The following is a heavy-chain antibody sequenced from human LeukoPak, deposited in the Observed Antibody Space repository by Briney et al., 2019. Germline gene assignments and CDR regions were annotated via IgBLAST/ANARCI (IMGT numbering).Heavy chain of an antibody. CDR1: GYTFTAYE. J-gene: IGHJ4*02. CDR2: INPKNGGT. V-gene: IGHV1-2*02. Sequence: ASVKVSCKASGYTFTAYEMHWVRQAPGQGLEYVGWINPKNGGTNSAQNFQGRVTMTWDTSVSTVYMELSRLRSDDTAVYYCAREEDCGTARCSNDHWGQGTPVTVSS. D-gene: IGHD1-1*01. CDR3: AREEDCGTARCSNDH.